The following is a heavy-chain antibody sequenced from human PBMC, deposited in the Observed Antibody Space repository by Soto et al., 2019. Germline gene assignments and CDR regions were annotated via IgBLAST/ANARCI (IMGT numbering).Heavy chain of an antibody. CDR2: ISGSGGST. CDR1: GFTFSSYA. J-gene: IGHJ4*02. Sequence: GGSLRLSCAASGFTFSSYAMSWVRQAPGKGLEWVSAISGSGGSTYYADSVKGRFTISRDNSKNTLYLQMNSLRAEDTAVYYCAKDHTSSGWPSYYFDYWGQGTLVTVSS. CDR3: AKDHTSSGWPSYYFDY. V-gene: IGHV3-23*01. D-gene: IGHD6-19*01.